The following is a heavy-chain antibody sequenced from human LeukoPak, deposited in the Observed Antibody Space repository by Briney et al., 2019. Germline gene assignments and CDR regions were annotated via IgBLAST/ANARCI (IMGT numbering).Heavy chain of an antibody. Sequence: SETLSLTCAVYGGSFSGYYWSWIRQPPGKGLEWIGEINHSGSTNYNPSLKSRVTISVDTSKNQFSLKLSSVTAADTAVYYCARELSIAAANSGGFDYWGQGTLVTVSS. CDR3: ARELSIAAANSGGFDY. J-gene: IGHJ4*02. D-gene: IGHD6-13*01. V-gene: IGHV4-34*01. CDR2: INHSGST. CDR1: GGSFSGYY.